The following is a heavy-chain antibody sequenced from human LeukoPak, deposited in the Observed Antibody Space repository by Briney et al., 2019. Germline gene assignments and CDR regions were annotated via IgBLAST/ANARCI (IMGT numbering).Heavy chain of an antibody. CDR1: GYTFTSYD. CDR3: AKVYDNQLLFNWFDP. Sequence: GASVKVSCKASGYTFTSYDINWVRQATGQGLEWMGWMNPNSGNTGYAQKFQGRVTITRNTSISTAYMELSSLRSEDTAVYYCAKVYDNQLLFNWFDPWGQGTLVTVSS. V-gene: IGHV1-8*03. D-gene: IGHD2-2*01. CDR2: MNPNSGNT. J-gene: IGHJ5*02.